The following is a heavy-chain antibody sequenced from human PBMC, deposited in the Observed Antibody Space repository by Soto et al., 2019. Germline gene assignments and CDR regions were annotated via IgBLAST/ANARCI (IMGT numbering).Heavy chain of an antibody. J-gene: IGHJ5*02. CDR1: GGTFSRHA. CDR2: IIPMFGTT. D-gene: IGHD6-13*01. Sequence: GDSGKVCYKTSGGTFSRHAINWVRQAPGQGLEWMGGIIPMFGTTNYAQKFKGRVTISADESTSTAYMELSSLRSEDAAVYYCARAAIHGSSWYFWFDPWGQGTLVTVSS. V-gene: IGHV1-69*13. CDR3: ARAAIHGSSWYFWFDP.